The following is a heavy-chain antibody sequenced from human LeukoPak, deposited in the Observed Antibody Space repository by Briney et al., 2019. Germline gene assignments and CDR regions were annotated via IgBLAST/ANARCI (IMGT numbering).Heavy chain of an antibody. Sequence: SETLSLTCTVSGGSISSSSYYWGWIRQPPGKGLEWIGSIYYSGSTYYNPSLKSRVTMSLDTSKNQFSLKLSSATAADTAVYYCARDYYDNSGYNDGFDIWGQGTMVTVSS. V-gene: IGHV4-39*07. CDR1: GGSISSSSYY. CDR2: IYYSGST. CDR3: ARDYYDNSGYNDGFDI. D-gene: IGHD3-22*01. J-gene: IGHJ3*02.